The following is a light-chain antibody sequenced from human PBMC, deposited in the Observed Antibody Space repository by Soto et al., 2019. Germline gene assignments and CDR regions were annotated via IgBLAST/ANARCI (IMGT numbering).Light chain of an antibody. CDR3: QQYGSSPRT. CDR1: QSISSW. CDR2: DAS. V-gene: IGKV3-20*01. Sequence: TQSPSTLSASVGDRVTITCRASQSISSWLAWYQQKPGQAPRLLIYDASSRATGIPDRFSGSGSGTDFTLTISRLEPEDFAVYYCQQYGSSPRTFGQGTKVDI. J-gene: IGKJ1*01.